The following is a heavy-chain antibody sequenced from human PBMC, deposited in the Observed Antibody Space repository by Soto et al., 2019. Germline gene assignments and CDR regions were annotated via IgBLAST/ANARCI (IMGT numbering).Heavy chain of an antibody. J-gene: IGHJ4*02. Sequence: NPSETLSLTCAVSGDSISISNWWNWVRQPPGKGLEWIGEIYHSGSTNYNSSLKSRVSISVDKSKSQFSLKLSSVTAADTAIYYCARKTFTSGVFDYWGQGTLVTVS. V-gene: IGHV4-4*02. D-gene: IGHD3-10*01. CDR3: ARKTFTSGVFDY. CDR1: GDSISISNW. CDR2: IYHSGST.